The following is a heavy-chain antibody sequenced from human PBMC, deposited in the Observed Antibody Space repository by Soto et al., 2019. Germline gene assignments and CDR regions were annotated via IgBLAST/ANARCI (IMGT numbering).Heavy chain of an antibody. CDR3: AREAWVVPGSISNWFDP. D-gene: IGHD2-2*02. V-gene: IGHV3-33*01. CDR2: IWYDGSQK. J-gene: IGHJ5*02. Sequence: GGSLRLSCAASGFTFSSYGIHWVRQAPGKGLEWVAVIWYDGSQKYYLDSVKGRFTISRDNSKDTVYLQMNSLRAEDTAVYFCAREAWVVPGSISNWFDPWGQGTLVTVSS. CDR1: GFTFSSYG.